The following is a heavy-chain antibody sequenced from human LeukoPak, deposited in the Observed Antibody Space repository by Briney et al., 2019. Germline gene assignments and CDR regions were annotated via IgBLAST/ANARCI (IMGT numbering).Heavy chain of an antibody. D-gene: IGHD3-3*01. Sequence: GGSLRLSCAASGFTFSNAWMSWVRQAPGKGLEWVGRIKSKTDGGTTDYAAPVKGRFTISRDDSKNTLFLQMNSLKTEDTAVYYCTTEGFRFLELSVAFDIWGQGTMVTVSS. CDR1: GFTFSNAW. J-gene: IGHJ3*02. CDR3: TTEGFRFLELSVAFDI. CDR2: IKSKTDGGTT. V-gene: IGHV3-15*01.